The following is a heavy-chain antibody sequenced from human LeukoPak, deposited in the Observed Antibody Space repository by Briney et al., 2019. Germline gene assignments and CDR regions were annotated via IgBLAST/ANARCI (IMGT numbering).Heavy chain of an antibody. V-gene: IGHV3-30*18. J-gene: IGHJ4*02. Sequence: GRSLRLSCIASEFTFSSYGAHWVRQAPGKGLEWLAFISYDGTNKHYADSVKGRFTISRGNSKNTVYVQMNSLRAEDTAVYYCAKDRDYYGSGSPYFDYWGQGTLVTVSS. CDR1: EFTFSSYG. D-gene: IGHD3-10*01. CDR3: AKDRDYYGSGSPYFDY. CDR2: ISYDGTNK.